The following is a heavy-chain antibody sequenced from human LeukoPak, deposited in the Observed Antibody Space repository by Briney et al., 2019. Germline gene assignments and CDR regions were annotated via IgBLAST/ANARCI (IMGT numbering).Heavy chain of an antibody. CDR1: RFTFSSYG. CDR3: AKISHGSGSYYFDY. J-gene: IGHJ4*02. Sequence: PGGSLRLSCAGSRFTFSSYGMHWVRQAPGKGLEWVAVISYDGSNKYYADSVKGRFTISRDNSKNTLYLQMNSLRAEDTAVYYCAKISHGSGSYYFDYWGQGTLVTVSS. D-gene: IGHD3-10*01. CDR2: ISYDGSNK. V-gene: IGHV3-30*18.